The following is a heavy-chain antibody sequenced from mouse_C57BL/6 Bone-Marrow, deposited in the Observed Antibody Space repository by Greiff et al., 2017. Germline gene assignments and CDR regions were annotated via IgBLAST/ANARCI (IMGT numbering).Heavy chain of an antibody. Sequence: VQLKESGAELARPGASVKLSCKASGYTFTSYGISWVKQRTGQGLEWIGEIYPRSGNTYYNEKFKGKATLTADKSSSTAYMELRSLTSEDSAVYFCAREVAYDGYYLAYWGQGTLVTVSA. CDR1: GYTFTSYG. J-gene: IGHJ3*01. V-gene: IGHV1-81*01. CDR3: AREVAYDGYYLAY. D-gene: IGHD2-3*01. CDR2: IYPRSGNT.